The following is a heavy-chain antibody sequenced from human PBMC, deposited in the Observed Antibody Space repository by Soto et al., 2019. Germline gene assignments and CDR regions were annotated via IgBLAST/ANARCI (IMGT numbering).Heavy chain of an antibody. D-gene: IGHD6-13*01. CDR1: GYTLTELS. Sequence: ASVKVSCKVSGYTLTELSMHWVRQAPGKGLEWMGGFDPEDGETIYAQKFQDRVTMTEDTSTDTAYMELSSLRSEDTAVYYCAGSWTGGDDYYYGMDVWGQGTTVTVSS. CDR3: AGSWTGGDDYYYGMDV. V-gene: IGHV1-24*01. CDR2: FDPEDGET. J-gene: IGHJ6*02.